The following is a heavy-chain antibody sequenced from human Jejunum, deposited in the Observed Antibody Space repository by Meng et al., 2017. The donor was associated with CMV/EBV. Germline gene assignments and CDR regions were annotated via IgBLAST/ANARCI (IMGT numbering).Heavy chain of an antibody. J-gene: IGHJ4*02. Sequence: SGFTFTSYGMHWVRQAPGKGLEWVAFINYKGNNKYYADSVEGRFTISRDNSKNTLYLQMNSPRPGDSAVYYCGKDSHSSGWYVDFWGQGTLVTVSS. D-gene: IGHD6-19*01. CDR2: INYKGNNK. CDR3: GKDSHSSGWYVDF. CDR1: GFTFTSYG. V-gene: IGHV3-30*02.